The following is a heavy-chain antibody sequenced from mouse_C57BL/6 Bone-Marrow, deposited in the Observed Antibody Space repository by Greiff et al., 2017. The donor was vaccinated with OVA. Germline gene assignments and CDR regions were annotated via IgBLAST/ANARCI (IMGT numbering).Heavy chain of an antibody. CDR2: INPSSGYT. V-gene: IGHV1-4*01. CDR1: GYTFTSYT. Sequence: QVQLQQSGAELARPGASVKMSCKASGYTFTSYTMHWVKQRPGQGLEWIGYINPSSGYTKYNQKFKDKATLTADKSSSTAYMQLSSLTSEDSAVYYCARRRITTDYFDYWGQGTTLTVSS. CDR3: ARRRITTDYFDY. J-gene: IGHJ2*01. D-gene: IGHD1-1*01.